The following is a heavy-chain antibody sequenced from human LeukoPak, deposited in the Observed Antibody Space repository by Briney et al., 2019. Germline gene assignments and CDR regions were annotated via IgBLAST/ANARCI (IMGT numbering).Heavy chain of an antibody. J-gene: IGHJ4*02. CDR2: IYTSGST. CDR3: ARKAVAGTYFDY. CDR1: GGSISSYY. Sequence: SETLSLTCTVSGGSISSYYWSWIRQPAGKGLEWVGRIYTSGSTNYNPSLKSRVTMSVDTSKNQFSLKLSSVTAADTAVYYCARKAVAGTYFDYWGQGTLVTVSS. D-gene: IGHD6-19*01. V-gene: IGHV4-4*07.